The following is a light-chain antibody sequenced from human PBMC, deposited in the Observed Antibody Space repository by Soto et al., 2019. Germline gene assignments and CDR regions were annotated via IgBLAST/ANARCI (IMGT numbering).Light chain of an antibody. V-gene: IGKV3-11*01. CDR2: DAS. Sequence: PGQRATLSCRASQSIGTYLAWYQVKPGQAPRLLIYDASSRATGVPARFSGSGSGTDFTLTISSLEPEDFAVYYCQQRSNWPPWTFGQGTKVDIK. CDR1: QSIGTY. CDR3: QQRSNWPPWT. J-gene: IGKJ1*01.